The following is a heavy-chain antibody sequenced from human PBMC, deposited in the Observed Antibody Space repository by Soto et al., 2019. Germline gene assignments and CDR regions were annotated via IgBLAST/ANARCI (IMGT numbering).Heavy chain of an antibody. Sequence: QVQLVQSGAEVKKPGSSVKVSCKASGGTFSSYAISWVRQAPGQGLEWMGGIIPIFGTGNYAQKFQGRVTITGDESTSTDSMELSSLRSEDTAVYYCARARTSSCPVGCWFDPWGQGTLVTVSS. CDR3: ARARTSSCPVGCWFDP. CDR1: GGTFSSYA. D-gene: IGHD2-15*01. CDR2: IIPIFGTG. V-gene: IGHV1-69*12. J-gene: IGHJ5*02.